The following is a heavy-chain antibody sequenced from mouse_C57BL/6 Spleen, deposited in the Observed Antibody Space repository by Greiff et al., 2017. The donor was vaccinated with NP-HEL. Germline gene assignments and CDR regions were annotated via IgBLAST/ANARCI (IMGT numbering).Heavy chain of an antibody. Sequence: DVMLVESGEGLVKPGGSLKLSCAASGFTFSSYAMSWVRQTPEKRLEWVAYISSGGDYIYYADTVKGRFTISRDNARNTLYLQMSSLKSEDTAMYYCTRDRGVITTVVATDWFAYWGQGTLVTVSA. CDR1: GFTFSSYA. V-gene: IGHV5-9-1*02. D-gene: IGHD1-1*01. CDR2: ISSGGDYI. CDR3: TRDRGVITTVVATDWFAY. J-gene: IGHJ3*01.